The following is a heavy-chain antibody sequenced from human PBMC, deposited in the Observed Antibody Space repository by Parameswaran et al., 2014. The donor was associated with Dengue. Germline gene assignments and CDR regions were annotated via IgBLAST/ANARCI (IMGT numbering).Heavy chain of an antibody. CDR2: INQDGSES. D-gene: IGHD3-3*01. J-gene: IGHJ4*02. V-gene: IGHV3-7*01. CDR3: GGVFWGDYYRGYYFEY. Sequence: WIRQPPGKGLEWVANINQDGSESYYVDAVKGRFFISRDNTKTSVYLQMNSLRAEDTAMYYCGGVFWGDYYRGYYFEYWGRGTLVTVSS.